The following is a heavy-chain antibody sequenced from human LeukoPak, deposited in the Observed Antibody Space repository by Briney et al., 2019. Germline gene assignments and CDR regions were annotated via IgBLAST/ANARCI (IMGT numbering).Heavy chain of an antibody. CDR3: ARCNADIVVVPAAD. J-gene: IGHJ4*02. CDR1: GGSISSYY. CDR2: IYYSGST. D-gene: IGHD2-2*01. Sequence: SETLSLTCTVSGGSISSYYWSWIRQPPGKGLEWIGYIYYSGSTNYNPSLKSRVTISVDTSKNQFSLKLSSVTAADTAVYYCARCNADIVVVPAADWGQGTLVTVSS. V-gene: IGHV4-59*12.